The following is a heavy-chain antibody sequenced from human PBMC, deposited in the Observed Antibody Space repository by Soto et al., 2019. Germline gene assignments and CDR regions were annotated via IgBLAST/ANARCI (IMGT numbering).Heavy chain of an antibody. CDR3: AKNFIAAAGTIDY. J-gene: IGHJ4*02. CDR1: GFTFSSYG. Sequence: VGSLRLSCAASGFTFSSYGMHWVRQAPGKGLEWVAVISYDGSNKYYADSVKGRFTISRDNSKNTLYLQMNSLRAEDTAVYYCAKNFIAAAGTIDYWGQGTLVTVSS. CDR2: ISYDGSNK. D-gene: IGHD6-13*01. V-gene: IGHV3-30*18.